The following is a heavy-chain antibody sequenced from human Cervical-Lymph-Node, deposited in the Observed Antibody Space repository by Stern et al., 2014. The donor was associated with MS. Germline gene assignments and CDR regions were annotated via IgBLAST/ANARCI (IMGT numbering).Heavy chain of an antibody. CDR3: ARGYFDFF. Sequence: QVQLVESGGGVVQPGRSLRLSCAASGFTFSSYGMHWVRQAPGKGLEWVAVIWYDGSNKYYADYVKGRFTISRDNSKSTLYLHMNSLRAEDTAVYYCARGYFDFFWGQGPLVPVSS. D-gene: IGHD3-3*01. CDR1: GFTFSSYG. V-gene: IGHV3-33*01. CDR2: IWYDGSNK. J-gene: IGHJ4*02.